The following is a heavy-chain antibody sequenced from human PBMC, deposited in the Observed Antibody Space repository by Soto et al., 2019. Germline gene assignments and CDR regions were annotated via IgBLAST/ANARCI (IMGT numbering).Heavy chain of an antibody. J-gene: IGHJ5*02. D-gene: IGHD2-2*01. CDR2: IYPGDSDT. CDR3: ARLGVPAAISFGFDP. Sequence: GESLKISCKGSGYSFTSYWIGWVRQMPGKGLEWMGIIYPGDSDTRYSPSFQGQVTISADKSISTAYLQWSSLKASDTAMYYCARLGVPAAISFGFDPWGQGTLVTVSS. CDR1: GYSFTSYW. V-gene: IGHV5-51*01.